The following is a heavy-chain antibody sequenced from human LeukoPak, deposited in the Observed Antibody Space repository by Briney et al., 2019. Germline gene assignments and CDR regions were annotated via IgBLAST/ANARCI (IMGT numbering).Heavy chain of an antibody. Sequence: GASVKVSCKASGGTFSSYAISWVRQAPGQGLEWMGGIIPIFGTANYAQKFQGRVTITADESTSTAYMELSSLRSEDTAVYYCARANRGIAVAGPTNWFDPWGQGTLVTVSS. J-gene: IGHJ5*02. CDR1: GGTFSSYA. CDR2: IIPIFGTA. CDR3: ARANRGIAVAGPTNWFDP. V-gene: IGHV1-69*13. D-gene: IGHD6-19*01.